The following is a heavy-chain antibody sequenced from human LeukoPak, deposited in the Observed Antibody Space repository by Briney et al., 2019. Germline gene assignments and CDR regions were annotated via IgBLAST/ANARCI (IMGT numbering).Heavy chain of an antibody. CDR1: GYTFTGYY. V-gene: IGHV1-2*02. D-gene: IGHD3-10*01. CDR3: ARSITMVRDTPRPLNWFDP. Sequence: ASVKVSCKASGYTFTGYYMHWVRQAPGQGLEWVGWINPNSGGTNYAQKFQGRATMTRDTSISTAYMELSRLRSDDTAVYYCARSITMVRDTPRPLNWFDPWGQGTLVTVSS. CDR2: INPNSGGT. J-gene: IGHJ5*02.